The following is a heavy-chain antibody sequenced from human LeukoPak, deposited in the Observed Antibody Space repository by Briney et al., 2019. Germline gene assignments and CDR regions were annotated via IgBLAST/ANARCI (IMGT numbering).Heavy chain of an antibody. CDR3: AKGSANARPYYFDY. Sequence: PGGSLRLSCAASGFTVSYNYMSWVRQAPGKGLEWVSIIYSGGSTYYADSVKGRFTISRDNSKNTLYLQMNSLRAEDTAVYYCAKGSANARPYYFDYWGQGTLVTVSS. CDR2: IYSGGST. CDR1: GFTVSYNY. V-gene: IGHV3-66*01. D-gene: IGHD2-15*01. J-gene: IGHJ4*02.